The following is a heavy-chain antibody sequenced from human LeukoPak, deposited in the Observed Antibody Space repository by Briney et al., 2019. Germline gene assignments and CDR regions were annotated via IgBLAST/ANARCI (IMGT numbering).Heavy chain of an antibody. V-gene: IGHV1-18*01. J-gene: IGHJ5*02. CDR3: ARVGREAYWFDP. CDR2: ISAYNGNT. D-gene: IGHD3-16*01. CDR1: GYTFTSYS. Sequence: ASVKVSCKASGYTFTSYSISWVRQSPGQAPEWMGWISAYNGNTNYAQKLQGRVTMTTDTSTSTAYMELRSLGSDETAVYYCARVGREAYWFDPWGQGTLVTVSS.